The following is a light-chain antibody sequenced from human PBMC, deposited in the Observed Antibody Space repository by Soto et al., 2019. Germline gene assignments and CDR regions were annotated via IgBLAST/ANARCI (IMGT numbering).Light chain of an antibody. J-gene: IGKJ1*01. CDR2: GVS. CDR3: QQDDSSWT. Sequence: EIVLTQSPGTLSLSPGERATLSCRASQSVPSNFLAWYQQKPGQAPILVIYGVSRRATGIPDRFSGSGSGTDFTLSISRLEPEDFAVYYCQQDDSSWTFGQWTKVDIK. V-gene: IGKV3-20*01. CDR1: QSVPSNF.